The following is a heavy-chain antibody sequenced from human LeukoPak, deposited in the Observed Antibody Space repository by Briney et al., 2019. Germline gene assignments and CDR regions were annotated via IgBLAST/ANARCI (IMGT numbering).Heavy chain of an antibody. V-gene: IGHV3-49*04. J-gene: IGHJ4*02. CDR2: IRSKAYGGTT. Sequence: GRSLRLSCTASGFTFGDYAMSWVRQAPGKGLEWVGFIRSKAYGGTTEYAASVKGRFTISRDDSKSIAYLQMNSLKTEDAAVYYCTVSSTSWFLFDYWGQGTLVTVSS. CDR1: GFTFGDYA. CDR3: TVSSTSWFLFDY. D-gene: IGHD2-2*01.